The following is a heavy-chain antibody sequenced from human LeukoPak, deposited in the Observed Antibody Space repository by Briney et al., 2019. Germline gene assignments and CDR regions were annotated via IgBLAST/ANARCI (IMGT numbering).Heavy chain of an antibody. D-gene: IGHD2-2*01. CDR3: ASGYCGSTTCSPPFDY. Sequence: GGSLRLSCAASGFTFSSNAMHWVRQAPGKGLEWVAVISYDGSNKYYADSVKGRFTISRDNSKNTLYLQMNSLRAEDTALYYCASGYCGSTTCSPPFDYWGQGTLVTVSS. CDR2: ISYDGSNK. CDR1: GFTFSSNA. V-gene: IGHV3-30-3*01. J-gene: IGHJ4*02.